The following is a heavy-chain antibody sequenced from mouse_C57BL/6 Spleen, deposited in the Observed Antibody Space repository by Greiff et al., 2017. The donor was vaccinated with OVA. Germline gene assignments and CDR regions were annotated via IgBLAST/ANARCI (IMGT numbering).Heavy chain of an antibody. CDR3: AIPTTSSGAMDY. Sequence: VQLQQPGAELVMPGASVKLSCKASGYTFTSYWMHWVKQRPGQGLEWIGEIDPSDSYTNYNQKFKGKSTLTVDKSSSTAYMQLSSLTSEDSAVYYCAIPTTSSGAMDYWGQGTSVTVSS. V-gene: IGHV1-69*01. D-gene: IGHD1-3*01. CDR1: GYTFTSYW. J-gene: IGHJ4*01. CDR2: IDPSDSYT.